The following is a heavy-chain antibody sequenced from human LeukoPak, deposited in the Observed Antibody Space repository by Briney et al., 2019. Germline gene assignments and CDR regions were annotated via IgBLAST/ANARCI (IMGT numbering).Heavy chain of an antibody. CDR3: ARDHVYGGADY. D-gene: IGHD5/OR15-5a*01. V-gene: IGHV3-43*02. CDR2: TSGDGITT. Sequence: GGSLRLSCAASGVTFHNYAIHWVRQAPGKGLEWVSLTSGDGITTYFADSVRGRFTISRDNSKSSLFLQMNSLRTEDTALYYCARDHVYGGADYWGQGTLVTVSS. J-gene: IGHJ4*02. CDR1: GVTFHNYA.